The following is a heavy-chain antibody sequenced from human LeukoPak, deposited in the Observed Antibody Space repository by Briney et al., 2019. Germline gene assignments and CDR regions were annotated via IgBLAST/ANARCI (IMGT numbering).Heavy chain of an antibody. Sequence: PGGSLRLSCAASGFTFSSAWMSWVRQAPGKGLEWVANIKQDGSEKYYVDSVKGRFTISRDNAKNSLYLQMNSLRAEDTAVYYCARDKGYQPRYPDYWGQGTLVTVSS. J-gene: IGHJ4*02. CDR2: IKQDGSEK. V-gene: IGHV3-7*01. CDR1: GFTFSSAW. D-gene: IGHD2-2*01. CDR3: ARDKGYQPRYPDY.